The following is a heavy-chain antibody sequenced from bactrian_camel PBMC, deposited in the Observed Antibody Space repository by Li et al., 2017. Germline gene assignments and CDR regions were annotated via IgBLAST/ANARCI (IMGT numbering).Heavy chain of an antibody. CDR1: GNTFPSYC. V-gene: IGHV3S1*01. J-gene: IGHJ4*01. D-gene: IGHD6*01. CDR3: AEGRGSRGEHCYSLNY. CDR2: IATGSGNI. Sequence: HVQLVESGGGSVEAGGSLGLACQVSGNTFPSYCIAWFRQAPGLEREGVARIATGSGNIHYADSVKGRFTISRDSAKNTVYLQMNNLQPEDTATYHCAEGRGSRGEHCYSLNYWGRGTQVTGS.